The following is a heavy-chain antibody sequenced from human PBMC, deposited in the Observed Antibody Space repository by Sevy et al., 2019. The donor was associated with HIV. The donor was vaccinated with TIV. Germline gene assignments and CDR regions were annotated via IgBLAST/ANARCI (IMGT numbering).Heavy chain of an antibody. CDR1: GGSISSYY. V-gene: IGHV4-59*01. CDR3: ARVVGYSYGYNWFDP. Sequence: SETLSLTCTVSGGSISSYYWSWIRQPPGKGLEWIGYIYYSGSTNYNPSLKSRVTISVDTSKNQFSLKLSSATAADTAVYYCARVVGYSYGYNWFDPWGQGTLVTVSS. D-gene: IGHD5-18*01. J-gene: IGHJ5*02. CDR2: IYYSGST.